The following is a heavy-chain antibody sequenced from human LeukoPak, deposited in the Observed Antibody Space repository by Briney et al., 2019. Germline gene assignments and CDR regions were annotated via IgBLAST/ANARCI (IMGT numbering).Heavy chain of an antibody. CDR2: IKQDGSEK. CDR1: GFTFSDYY. D-gene: IGHD2-15*01. Sequence: GGSLRLSCAAFGFTFSDYYMSWIRQAPGKGLEWVANIKQDGSEKYYVDSVKGRFTISRDNAKNSLYLQMNSLRAEDTAVYYCARDLGYCSGGSCYLFDYWGQGTLVTVSS. V-gene: IGHV3-7*01. CDR3: ARDLGYCSGGSCYLFDY. J-gene: IGHJ4*02.